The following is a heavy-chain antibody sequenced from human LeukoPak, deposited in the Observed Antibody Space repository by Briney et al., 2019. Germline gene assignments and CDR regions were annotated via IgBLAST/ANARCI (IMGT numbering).Heavy chain of an antibody. J-gene: IGHJ4*02. CDR1: GGSISSGGYY. D-gene: IGHD2-15*01. Sequence: SQTLSLTCTVSGGSISSGGYYWSWIRQHPGKGLEWIGYIYYSGSTYYNPSLKSRVTISVDTSKNQFSLKLSFVTAADTAVYYCARALEPDIVVVVAAARSYYFDYWGQGTLVTVSS. CDR3: ARALEPDIVVVVAAARSYYFDY. CDR2: IYYSGST. V-gene: IGHV4-31*03.